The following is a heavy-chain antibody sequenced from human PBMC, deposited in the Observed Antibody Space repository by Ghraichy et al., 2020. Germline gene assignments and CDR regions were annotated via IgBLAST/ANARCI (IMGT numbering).Heavy chain of an antibody. V-gene: IGHV3-23*01. CDR1: GFIFSGYG. CDR3: AKYEGTVTTAKYYYYMDV. J-gene: IGHJ6*03. CDR2: ISGSGGNT. Sequence: GGSLRLSCAASGFIFSGYGMTWVRQAPGKGLEWVSGISGSGGNTYYADSVKGRFTISRDKSENMLYLQMNSLRAEDTAVYYCAKYEGTVTTAKYYYYMDVWGQGTTVTVSS. D-gene: IGHD4-17*01.